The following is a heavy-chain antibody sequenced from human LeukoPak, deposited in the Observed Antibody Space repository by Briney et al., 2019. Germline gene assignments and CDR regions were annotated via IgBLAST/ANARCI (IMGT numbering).Heavy chain of an antibody. Sequence: ASVKVSCKASGGTFSSYAISWVRQAPGQGLEWMGWISAYNGNTNYAQKLQGRVTMTTDTSTSTAYMELRSLRSDDTAVYYCARDVILWFGEQYYYYGMDVWGQGTTVTVSS. CDR2: ISAYNGNT. CDR3: ARDVILWFGEQYYYYGMDV. J-gene: IGHJ6*02. D-gene: IGHD3-10*01. CDR1: GGTFSSYA. V-gene: IGHV1-18*01.